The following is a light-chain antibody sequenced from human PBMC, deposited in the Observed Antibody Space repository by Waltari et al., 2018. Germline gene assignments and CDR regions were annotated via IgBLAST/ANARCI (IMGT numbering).Light chain of an antibody. Sequence: QSVLTQPPSASGTPGQRVTISCSGTRSTIGSNTVNWYQQLPGTAPKLLIYNNNQRPSGVPDRFSGSKSGTSASLAISGLQSEDEADYYCAAGDDSLNGWVFGGGTKLTVL. CDR2: NNN. CDR1: RSTIGSNT. J-gene: IGLJ3*02. V-gene: IGLV1-44*01. CDR3: AAGDDSLNGWV.